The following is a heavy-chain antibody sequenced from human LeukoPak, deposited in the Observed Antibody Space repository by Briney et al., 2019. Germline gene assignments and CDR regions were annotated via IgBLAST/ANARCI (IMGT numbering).Heavy chain of an antibody. CDR1: GFTFGDYA. J-gene: IGHJ4*02. CDR3: TRVTAIAATGTSDY. V-gene: IGHV3-49*03. D-gene: IGHD6-13*01. CDR2: IRSKTYGGTT. Sequence: GGSLRLSCTASGFTFGDYAMSWFRQAPGKGLEWVGFIRSKTYGGTTEYAASVKGRFTISRDDSKSIAYLQMNSLKTEDTAVYYCTRVTAIAATGTSDYWGQGTLVTVSS.